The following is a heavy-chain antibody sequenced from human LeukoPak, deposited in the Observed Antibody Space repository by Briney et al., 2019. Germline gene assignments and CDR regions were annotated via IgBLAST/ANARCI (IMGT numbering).Heavy chain of an antibody. V-gene: IGHV3-23*01. D-gene: IGHD3-22*01. CDR1: GFTFSSYA. J-gene: IGHJ6*03. Sequence: GGSLRLSCAASGFTFSSYAMSWVRQAPGKGLEWVSAISGSGGSTYYADSVKGRFTISRDNSKNTLYLQMNSLRAEDTAVYYCAATYYYDSSGNLAYYYYMDVWGKGTTVTVSS. CDR3: AATYYYDSSGNLAYYYYMDV. CDR2: ISGSGGST.